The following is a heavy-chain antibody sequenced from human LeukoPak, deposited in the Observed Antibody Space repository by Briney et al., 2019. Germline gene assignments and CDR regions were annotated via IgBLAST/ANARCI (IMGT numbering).Heavy chain of an antibody. V-gene: IGHV3-7*03. J-gene: IGHJ4*02. CDR1: GFTFSEYW. D-gene: IGHD3-10*01. CDR2: IKEDGGQK. Sequence: GESLRLSCVVSGFTFSEYWMTWVRQAPGKGLEWVANIKEDGGQKHYVDSVKGRFTIFGDNAKNTLYLQMDSLRAEDTAVYYCARGGDKNVMGGQGTLVTVSS. CDR3: ARGGDKNVM.